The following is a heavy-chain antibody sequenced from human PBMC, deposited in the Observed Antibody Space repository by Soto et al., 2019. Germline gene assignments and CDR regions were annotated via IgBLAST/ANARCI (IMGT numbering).Heavy chain of an antibody. J-gene: IGHJ5*02. CDR3: ARAPLPNEYCLSTIVYRLLWGAA. CDR2: ISYDGSNK. V-gene: IGHV3-30-3*01. D-gene: IGHD2-2*01. CDR1: GFTFSSYV. Sequence: QVQLVESGGGVVQPGRSLRLSCAASGFTFSSYVMHWLRQAPGKGLERVAGISYDGSNKYYADYAKGRFTISRDNSKNPLFLQMNSLRVEHREVYYCARAPLPNEYCLSTIVYRLLWGAAWCPGTLVTVSS.